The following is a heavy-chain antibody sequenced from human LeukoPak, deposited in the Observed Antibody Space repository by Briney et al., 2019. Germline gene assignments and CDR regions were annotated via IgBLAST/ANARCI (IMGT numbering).Heavy chain of an antibody. CDR2: IKQDGSEK. CDR3: ASRSFQVRNAWNPERD. Sequence: GGSLRLSCAASGFTFSSYSMNWVRQAPGKGLEWVANIKQDGSEKYYVDSVKGRFTISRDNAKRSPSLQMNSLTAEDTAVYYCASRSFQVRNAWNPERDWGQGTLVTVSS. CDR1: GFTFSSYS. V-gene: IGHV3-7*01. J-gene: IGHJ4*02. D-gene: IGHD1-1*01.